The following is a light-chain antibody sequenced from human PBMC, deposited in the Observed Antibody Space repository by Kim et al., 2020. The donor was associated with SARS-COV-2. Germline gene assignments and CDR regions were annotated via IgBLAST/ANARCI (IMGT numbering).Light chain of an antibody. CDR3: QQYGSSPPT. J-gene: IGKJ1*01. CDR2: GAS. V-gene: IGKV3-20*01. Sequence: EIVLTQSPGTLSLSPGERATLACRASHSIDTGYLAWYRQKPGQPPRLLIYGASLRTIGTPDRFSGSGSGTDFTLTISRLEPEDFAVYSCQQYGSSPPTFGQGTRVEIK. CDR1: HSIDTGY.